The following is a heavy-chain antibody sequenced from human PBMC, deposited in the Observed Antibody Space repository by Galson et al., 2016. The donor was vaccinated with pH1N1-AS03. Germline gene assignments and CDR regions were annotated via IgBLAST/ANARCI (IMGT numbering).Heavy chain of an antibody. CDR3: ARRVSLTGREFDS. D-gene: IGHD3-9*01. J-gene: IGHJ5*01. V-gene: IGHV5-51*01. CDR2: IYPGDSGT. CDR1: GYRFTSYW. Sequence: QSGAEVKKPGESLKISCKGSGYRFTSYWIGWVRQMPGKGLEWMGVIYPGDSGTRYSPSFQGQVTISADTSINTVFLEWNSLRASDTAIYYCARRVSLTGREFDSWGRGTQVTVSS.